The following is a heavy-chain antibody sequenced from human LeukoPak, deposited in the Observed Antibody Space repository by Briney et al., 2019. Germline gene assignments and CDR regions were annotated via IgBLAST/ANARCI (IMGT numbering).Heavy chain of an antibody. Sequence: ASVKVSCKASGYTFTGYYMHWVRQAPGQGLEWMGRINPNSGGTNYAQKFQGRVTMTRDTSISTAYMELSRLRSDNTAVYYCARGNSYGQVDFDYWGQGNLVTVSS. V-gene: IGHV1-2*02. CDR2: INPNSGGT. CDR3: ARGNSYGQVDFDY. CDR1: GYTFTGYY. D-gene: IGHD5-18*01. J-gene: IGHJ4*02.